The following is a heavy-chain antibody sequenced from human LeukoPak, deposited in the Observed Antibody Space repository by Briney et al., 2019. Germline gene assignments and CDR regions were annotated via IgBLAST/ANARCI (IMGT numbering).Heavy chain of an antibody. CDR1: GFTFNNYA. Sequence: GGFLRLSCAASGFTFNNYAMSWVRQAPGKGLEWVSTVSGSGGNTYYADSVRGRFTIPRDNSKNTLYLQMNSLRAEDTAVYYCAKNPGGLKVIGSWGVDPWGQGTLVTVSS. CDR3: AKNPGGLKVIGSWGVDP. V-gene: IGHV3-23*01. D-gene: IGHD3-16*01. CDR2: VSGSGGNT. J-gene: IGHJ5*02.